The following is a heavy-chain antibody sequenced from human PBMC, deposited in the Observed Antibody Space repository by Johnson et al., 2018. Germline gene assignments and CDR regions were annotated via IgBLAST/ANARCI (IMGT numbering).Heavy chain of an antibody. Sequence: QVQLVESGGGVVQPGRSVRLSCAASGFSFSSYGMHWVRQAPGKGLEWVSVISYDGSNKYYGDSVKGRFTISRDNSRNTLDLQMNSLRIEDTAVYSCEKAAIRGVFYYYYMDVGGKGTTVTVSS. D-gene: IGHD3-10*01. CDR2: ISYDGSNK. V-gene: IGHV3-30*18. J-gene: IGHJ6*03. CDR3: EKAAIRGVFYYYYMDV. CDR1: GFSFSSYG.